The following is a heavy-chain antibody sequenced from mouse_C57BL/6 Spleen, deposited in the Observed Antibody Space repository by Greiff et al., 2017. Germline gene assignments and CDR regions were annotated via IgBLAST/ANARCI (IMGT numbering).Heavy chain of an antibody. Sequence: EVQLVESGPGLVKPSQSLSLTCSVTGYSITSGYYWNWIRQFPGNKLEWMGYISYDGSNNYNPSLKNRISITRDTSKNQFFLKLNSVTTEDTATYYCARTRATDYFDYWGQGTTLTVSS. CDR3: ARTRATDYFDY. V-gene: IGHV3-6*01. CDR2: ISYDGSN. CDR1: GYSITSGYY. D-gene: IGHD1-1*01. J-gene: IGHJ2*01.